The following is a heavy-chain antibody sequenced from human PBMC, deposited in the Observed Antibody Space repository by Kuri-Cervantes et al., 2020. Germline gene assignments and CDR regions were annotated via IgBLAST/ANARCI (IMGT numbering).Heavy chain of an antibody. CDR1: GGSISSSSYY. CDR3: ARAAAGSFDY. J-gene: IGHJ4*02. CDR2: IYYSGST. D-gene: IGHD6-13*01. Sequence: ESLKISCTVSGGSISSSSYYWGWIRQPPGKGLEWIGSIYYSGSTYYNPSLRSRVTISVDTSKNQFSLKLSSVTAADTAVYYCARAAAGSFDYWGQGTLVTFSS. V-gene: IGHV4-39*07.